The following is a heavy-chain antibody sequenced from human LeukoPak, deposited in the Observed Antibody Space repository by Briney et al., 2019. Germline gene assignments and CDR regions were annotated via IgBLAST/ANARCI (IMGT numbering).Heavy chain of an antibody. CDR3: ARSLLVTLDVFDI. CDR2: INWNGGGT. CDR1: GFIFDDYV. D-gene: IGHD4-23*01. V-gene: IGHV3-20*04. Sequence: PGGSLRLSCAASGFIFDDYVMSWVRQAPGKGLEWVSGINWNGGGTGYADSVKGRFTISRDNAKNSLYLQMNSLRAEDTALYYCARSLLVTLDVFDIWGQGTMVTVSS. J-gene: IGHJ3*02.